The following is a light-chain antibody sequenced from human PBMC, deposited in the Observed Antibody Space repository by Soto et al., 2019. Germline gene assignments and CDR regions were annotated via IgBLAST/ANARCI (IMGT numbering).Light chain of an antibody. CDR1: SSDVGGYDY. CDR3: SSYSISTADL. CDR2: EVS. J-gene: IGLJ1*01. V-gene: IGLV2-14*01. Sequence: QSALTQPASVSGSPGQSITISCTGNSSDVGGYDYVSWYQLHPGKAPKLMVFEVSNRPSGVSYRFSGSKSGNTASLTISGLQAEDEADYFCSSYSISTADLFGTGTKLTVL.